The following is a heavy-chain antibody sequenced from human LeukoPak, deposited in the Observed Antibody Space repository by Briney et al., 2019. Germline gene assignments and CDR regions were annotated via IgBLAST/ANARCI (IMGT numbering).Heavy chain of an antibody. CDR3: AGQTELELGWFDP. D-gene: IGHD1-7*01. V-gene: IGHV4-39*01. CDR2: IYYSGST. CDR1: GGSISSSSYY. Sequence: SETLSLTCTVSGGSISSSSYYWGWIRQPPGKGLEWIGSIYYSGSTYYIPSLMSRVTISVDTSKNQFSLKLSSVTAADTAVYYCAGQTELELGWFDPWGQGTLVTVSS. J-gene: IGHJ5*02.